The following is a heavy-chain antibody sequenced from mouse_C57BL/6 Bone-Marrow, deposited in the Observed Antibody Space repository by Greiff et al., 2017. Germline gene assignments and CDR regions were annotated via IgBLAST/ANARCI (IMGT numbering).Heavy chain of an antibody. CDR2: INPNNGGT. CDR3: ASPPYYYGSRGYFDV. CDR1: GYTFTDYY. J-gene: IGHJ1*03. D-gene: IGHD1-1*01. Sequence: VQLQQSGPELVKPGASVKISCKASGYTFTDYYMNWVKQSHGKSLEWIGDINPNNGGTSYNQKFKGKATLTVDKSSSTAYMELRSLTSEDSAVYYCASPPYYYGSRGYFDVWGTGTTVTVSS. V-gene: IGHV1-26*01.